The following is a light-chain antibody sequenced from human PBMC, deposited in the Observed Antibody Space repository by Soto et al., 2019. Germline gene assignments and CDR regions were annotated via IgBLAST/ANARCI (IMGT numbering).Light chain of an antibody. Sequence: QSALTQPPSASGSPGQSVTISCTGTSTDVGAYNYVSWYQQHPGKAPKLMIYEVTKRPSGVPDRFSGSKSGTSASLAISGLQSDDEADYYCATWDDSLKGYVFGTGTKLTVL. V-gene: IGLV2-8*01. CDR2: EVT. CDR1: STDVGAYNY. J-gene: IGLJ1*01. CDR3: ATWDDSLKGYV.